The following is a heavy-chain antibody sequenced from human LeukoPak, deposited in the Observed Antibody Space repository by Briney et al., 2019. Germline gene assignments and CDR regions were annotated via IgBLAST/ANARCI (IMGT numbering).Heavy chain of an antibody. CDR1: GFTFSSYG. CDR3: AKDEAGDYGEVPLDY. CDR2: ISGSGGST. Sequence: AGGSLRLSCAASGFTFSSYGMSWVRQAPGKGLEWVSAISGSGGSTYYADSVKGRFTISRDNSKNTLYLQMNSLRAEDTAVYYCAKDEAGDYGEVPLDYWGQGTLVTVSS. D-gene: IGHD4-17*01. V-gene: IGHV3-23*01. J-gene: IGHJ4*02.